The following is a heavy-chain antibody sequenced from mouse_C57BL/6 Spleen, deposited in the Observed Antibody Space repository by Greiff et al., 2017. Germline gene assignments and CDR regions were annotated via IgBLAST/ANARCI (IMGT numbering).Heavy chain of an antibody. CDR2: ILPGSGSP. Sequence: QVQLQQSGAELMKPGASVKLSCKATGYTFTGYWIEWVKQRPGHGLEWIGEILPGSGSPNYNEKFKGKATFTADTSSNTAYMQLSSLTTEDSAIYYCARNPPYYYGSSYWYFDVWGTGTTVTVSS. CDR1: GYTFTGYW. V-gene: IGHV1-9*01. D-gene: IGHD1-1*01. J-gene: IGHJ1*03. CDR3: ARNPPYYYGSSYWYFDV.